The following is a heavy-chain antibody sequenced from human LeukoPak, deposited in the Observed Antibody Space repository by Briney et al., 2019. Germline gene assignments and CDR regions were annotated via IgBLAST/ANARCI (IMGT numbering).Heavy chain of an antibody. CDR3: ARDSPVSGVDY. D-gene: IGHD6-19*01. V-gene: IGHV3-53*01. Sequence: GGSLRLSCAASGFTVTSNYMSWVRQAPGKGLEGVSVIYSGGSTNYADSVKGRFTISTDNSKITLYLQMNSLRAEDTGVYYCARDSPVSGVDYWGQGTLVTVSS. CDR1: GFTVTSNY. J-gene: IGHJ4*02. CDR2: IYSGGST.